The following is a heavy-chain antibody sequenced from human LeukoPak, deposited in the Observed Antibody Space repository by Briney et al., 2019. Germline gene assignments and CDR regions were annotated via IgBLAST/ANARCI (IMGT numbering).Heavy chain of an antibody. CDR1: GGTFSSYA. V-gene: IGHV1-69*13. CDR3: ARIGSWLVWAYSSGSRNAFDI. Sequence: SVKVSCKASGGTFSSYAISWVRQAPGQGLEWMGGIIPVFGTANYAQKFQGRVTITADESTSTAYMELSSLRSEDTAVYYCARIGSWLVWAYSSGSRNAFDIWGQGTMVTVSS. D-gene: IGHD6-19*01. CDR2: IIPVFGTA. J-gene: IGHJ3*02.